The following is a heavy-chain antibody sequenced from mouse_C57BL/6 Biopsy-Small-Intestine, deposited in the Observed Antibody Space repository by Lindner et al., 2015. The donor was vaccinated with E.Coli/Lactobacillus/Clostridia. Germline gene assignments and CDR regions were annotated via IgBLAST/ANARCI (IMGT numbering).Heavy chain of an antibody. J-gene: IGHJ4*01. Sequence: VQLKESGGGLVKPGGSLKLSCAASGFTFSDYGMHWVRQAPEKGLEWIAYISSGSSTIYYADTVKGRFTISRDNAKNTLFLQVTSLRSEDTAMYYCARPFYYAMDYWGQGTSVTVSS. CDR1: GFTFSDYG. CDR3: ARPFYYAMDY. CDR2: ISSGSSTI. V-gene: IGHV5-17*01.